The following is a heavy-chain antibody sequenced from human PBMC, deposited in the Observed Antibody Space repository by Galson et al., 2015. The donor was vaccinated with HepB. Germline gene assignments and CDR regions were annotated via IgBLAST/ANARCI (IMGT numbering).Heavy chain of an antibody. CDR1: GFAFSRYG. CDR2: VASDARNK. J-gene: IGHJ5*02. Sequence: SLRLSCAASGFAFSRYGMHWVRQTPGKGLEWVGVVASDARNKYYADYAKGRFTISRDNSKNELYLQINSLRPEDTAVYYCAKGTHSVAGSLGESWGQGTLVTVSS. D-gene: IGHD6-19*01. V-gene: IGHV3-30*18. CDR3: AKGTHSVAGSLGES.